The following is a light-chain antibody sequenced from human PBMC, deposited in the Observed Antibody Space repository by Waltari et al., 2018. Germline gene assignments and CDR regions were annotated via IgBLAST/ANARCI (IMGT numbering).Light chain of an antibody. V-gene: IGLV2-23*02. J-gene: IGLJ1*01. CDR3: CSYAGSKFYV. CDR1: SSDVGSYNL. Sequence: QSALPQPASVSGSPGQSITIPCPGPSSDVGSYNLVSWYQQHPGKGPKLMIYEVSKRPSGVSNRFSGSKSGNTASLTISGLQAEDEAEYYCCSYAGSKFYVFGTGTKVTVL. CDR2: EVS.